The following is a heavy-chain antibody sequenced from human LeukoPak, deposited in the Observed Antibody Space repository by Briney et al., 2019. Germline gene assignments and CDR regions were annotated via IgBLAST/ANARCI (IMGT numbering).Heavy chain of an antibody. CDR3: TRRGMITFGGVTRDY. V-gene: IGHV3-73*01. D-gene: IGHD3-16*01. Sequence: GGSLRLSCAASGFTFSGSAMHWVRQASGKGLEWVGRIRSKANSYATASAASVKGRFTISRDDSKNTAYLQMNSLKTEDTAVYYCTRRGMITFGGVTRDYWGQGTLVTVSS. CDR2: IRSKANSYAT. CDR1: GFTFSGSA. J-gene: IGHJ4*02.